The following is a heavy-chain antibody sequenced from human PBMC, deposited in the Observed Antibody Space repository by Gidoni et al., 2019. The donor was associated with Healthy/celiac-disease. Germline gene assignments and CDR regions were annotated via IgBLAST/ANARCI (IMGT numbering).Heavy chain of an antibody. CDR2: ISWNSGSI. CDR3: AKDMEQWLVYYFDY. CDR1: GFTLDDYA. Sequence: EVQLVESGGGLVQPGRSLRLSCAAPGFTLDDYAMHWVRQAPGKGLELVSGISWNSGSIGYADSVKGRFTISRDNAKNSLYLQMNSLRAEDTALYYCAKDMEQWLVYYFDYWGQGTLVTVSS. D-gene: IGHD6-19*01. V-gene: IGHV3-9*01. J-gene: IGHJ4*02.